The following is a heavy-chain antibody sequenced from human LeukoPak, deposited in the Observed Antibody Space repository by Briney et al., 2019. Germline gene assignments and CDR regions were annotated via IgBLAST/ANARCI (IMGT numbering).Heavy chain of an antibody. Sequence: SETLSLTCAVYGGSFSGYYWSWIRQPPGKGLEWIGEINHSGSTNYNPSLKSRVTISVDTSKNQFSLKLSSVTAADTAVYYCARDRRAYYYDSSGYYSRPSSFDYWGQGTLVTVSS. CDR1: GGSFSGYY. CDR3: ARDRRAYYYDSSGYYSRPSSFDY. D-gene: IGHD3-22*01. J-gene: IGHJ4*02. V-gene: IGHV4-34*01. CDR2: INHSGST.